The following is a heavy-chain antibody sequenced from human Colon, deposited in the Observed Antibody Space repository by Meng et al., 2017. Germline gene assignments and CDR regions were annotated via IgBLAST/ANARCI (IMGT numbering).Heavy chain of an antibody. Sequence: VQIHRAGAAPLKPSETLFLTCAFSGGSFSGFYWSWTRQPPGKGLEWIGEIDHFGISNYNSSLKGRLTMSVDTSKKQISLTLTSVTAADTAVYYCATGLRHGDWFDPWGPGTLVTVPS. V-gene: IGHV4-34*01. D-gene: IGHD4-17*01. J-gene: IGHJ5*02. CDR1: GGSFSGFY. CDR3: ATGLRHGDWFDP. CDR2: IDHFGIS.